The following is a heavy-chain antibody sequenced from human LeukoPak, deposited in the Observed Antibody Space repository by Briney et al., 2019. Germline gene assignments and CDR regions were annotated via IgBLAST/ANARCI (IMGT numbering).Heavy chain of an antibody. CDR3: AREVTFGGVEDAFDI. J-gene: IGHJ3*02. Sequence: SETLSLTCTVSGGSISSYYWSWIRQPAGKGLEWIGRIYTSGSTNYNPSLKSRVTMSVDTSKNQFSLKLSSVTAADTAVYYCAREVTFGGVEDAFDIWGQGTMVTVSS. V-gene: IGHV4-4*07. CDR2: IYTSGST. D-gene: IGHD3-16*01. CDR1: GGSISSYY.